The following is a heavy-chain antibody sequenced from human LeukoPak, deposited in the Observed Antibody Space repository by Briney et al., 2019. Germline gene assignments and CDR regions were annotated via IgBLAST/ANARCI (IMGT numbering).Heavy chain of an antibody. Sequence: ASVKVSCKASGYAFSTSGISWVRQAPGQGLERMGWISNYNGHTKYAQKFQGRVTMTTDTSTSTAYMELTSLTSDDTAVYYCARDKDLGAVAGTFDYWGQGTLLTVSS. V-gene: IGHV1-18*01. D-gene: IGHD6-19*01. CDR1: GYAFSTSG. CDR3: ARDKDLGAVAGTFDY. J-gene: IGHJ4*02. CDR2: ISNYNGHT.